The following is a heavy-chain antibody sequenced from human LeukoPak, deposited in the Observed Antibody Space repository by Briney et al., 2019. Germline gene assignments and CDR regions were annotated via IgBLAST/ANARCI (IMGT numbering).Heavy chain of an antibody. J-gene: IGHJ4*02. Sequence: SETLSLTCTVSGGSISSYYWSWIRQPPGKGLEWIGYIYYSGSTNYNPSLKSRVTISVDTSKNQFSLKLSSVTAADTAVYYCARWGDYGDPGGFDYWGQGTLSPSPQ. D-gene: IGHD4-17*01. CDR1: GGSISSYY. CDR2: IYYSGST. CDR3: ARWGDYGDPGGFDY. V-gene: IGHV4-59*01.